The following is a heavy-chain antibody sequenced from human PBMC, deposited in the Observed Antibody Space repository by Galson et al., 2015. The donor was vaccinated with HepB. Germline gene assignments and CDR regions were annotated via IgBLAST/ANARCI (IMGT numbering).Heavy chain of an antibody. Sequence: SLRLSCAASGFTFRSYGMHWVRQAPGKGLEWVAVISYDGSNKYYADSVKGRFTISRDNSKNTLYLQMNSLRAEDTAVYYCAKLGGGSSWYWADYWGQGTLVTVSS. CDR3: AKLGGGSSWYWADY. J-gene: IGHJ4*02. D-gene: IGHD6-13*01. CDR1: GFTFRSYG. CDR2: ISYDGSNK. V-gene: IGHV3-30*18.